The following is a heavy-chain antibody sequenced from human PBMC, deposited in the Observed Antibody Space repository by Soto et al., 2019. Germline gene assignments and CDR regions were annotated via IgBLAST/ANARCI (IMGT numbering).Heavy chain of an antibody. CDR2: IYSGGST. CDR1: GFTVSDNY. Sequence: ESGGGLIQPGGSLRLSCATSGFTVSDNYMIWVRQAPGKGLEWVSVIYSGGSTYYADSVKGRFTISKDNSKNTLYLQMSSLRAEDTAVYYCARGVGGPKSFDYWGQGTLVIVSS. D-gene: IGHD3-16*01. J-gene: IGHJ4*02. V-gene: IGHV3-53*01. CDR3: ARGVGGPKSFDY.